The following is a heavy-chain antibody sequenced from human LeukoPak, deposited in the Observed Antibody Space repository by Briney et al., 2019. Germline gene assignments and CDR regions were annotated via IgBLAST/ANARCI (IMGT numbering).Heavy chain of an antibody. CDR2: INHSGST. Sequence: SETLSLTCAVYGGSFSGYYWSWIRQPPGEGLEWIGEINHSGSTNYDPSLKSRVTISVDTSKKQFSLKLSSVTAADTAVYYCARFSLGHYDFWSGYPKYYFDYWGQGTLVTVSS. J-gene: IGHJ4*02. V-gene: IGHV4-34*01. CDR3: ARFSLGHYDFWSGYPKYYFDY. CDR1: GGSFSGYY. D-gene: IGHD3-3*01.